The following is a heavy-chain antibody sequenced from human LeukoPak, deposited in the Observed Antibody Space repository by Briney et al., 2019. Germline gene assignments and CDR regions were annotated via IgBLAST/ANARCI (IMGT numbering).Heavy chain of an antibody. CDR1: GYTFTRYY. D-gene: IGHD3-22*01. Sequence: ASVKVSCKASGYTFTRYYMHWVRQAPGQGLEWMGRINPNSGGTNYAQKFQGRVTMTRDTSISTAYMELSRLRSDDTAVYYCARSPEYYYDSSGYSFDYWGQGTLVTVSS. CDR2: INPNSGGT. J-gene: IGHJ4*02. CDR3: ARSPEYYYDSSGYSFDY. V-gene: IGHV1-2*06.